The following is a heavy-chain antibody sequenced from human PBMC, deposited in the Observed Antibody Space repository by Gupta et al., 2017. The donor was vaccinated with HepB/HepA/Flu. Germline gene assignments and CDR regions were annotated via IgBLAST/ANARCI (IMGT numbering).Heavy chain of an antibody. D-gene: IGHD3-3*01. CDR2: ISSGGSTK. Sequence: QVQLVESGGGLVKPGGSLRLSCAAYGFTFSDYYMSWIRQAHGKGLEWVEYISSGGSTKYYADPWKGRFTISRENAKNSMYLQMNSLRAEDTAVYYCARGVSDFWSGYQKHWGQGTLVTVSS. V-gene: IGHV3-11*01. CDR3: ARGVSDFWSGYQKH. CDR1: GFTFSDYY. J-gene: IGHJ4*02.